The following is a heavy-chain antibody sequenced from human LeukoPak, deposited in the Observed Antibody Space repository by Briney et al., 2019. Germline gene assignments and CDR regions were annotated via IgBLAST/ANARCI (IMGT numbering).Heavy chain of an antibody. J-gene: IGHJ4*02. CDR1: GFTFNNYG. Sequence: PGRSLRLSCAASGFTFNNYGMHWVRQAPGKGLEWVAFIWYDGSKISYADSVKGRFTISRDNSENTLYLQMNSLRAADTAVYYWAKDGPNSNAAGGGFLTGGQGPLLPVPS. D-gene: IGHD3-3*01. V-gene: IGHV3-30*02. CDR3: AKDGPNSNAAGGGFLT. CDR2: IWYDGSKI.